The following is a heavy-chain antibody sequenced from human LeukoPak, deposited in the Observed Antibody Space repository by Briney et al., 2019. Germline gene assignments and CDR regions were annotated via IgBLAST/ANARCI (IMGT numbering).Heavy chain of an antibody. CDR2: IYYSGST. V-gene: IGHV4-59*01. CDR1: GGSISSYY. CDR3: ARDGSSWSNYGMDV. J-gene: IGHJ6*02. D-gene: IGHD6-13*01. Sequence: PSETLSLTCTVSGGSISSYYGSWIRQPPGKGLEWIGYIYYSGSTNYNPSLKSRVTISVDTSKNQFSLKLSSVTAADTAVYYCARDGSSWSNYGMDVWGQGTTVTVSS.